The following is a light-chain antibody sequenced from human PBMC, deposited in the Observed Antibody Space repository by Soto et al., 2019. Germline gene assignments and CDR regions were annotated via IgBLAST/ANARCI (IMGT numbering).Light chain of an antibody. CDR1: QTIYSN. V-gene: IGKV3-15*01. J-gene: IGKJ1*01. Sequence: IRMTQSPATLSVSPGERATISCRASQTIYSNVAWYQQRPGQPPRLLIYRASSRATGIPARFSGSGSGTEFTLTISSLQSEDFAVYYCQQYQNLWTFGQGTKVDI. CDR2: RAS. CDR3: QQYQNLWT.